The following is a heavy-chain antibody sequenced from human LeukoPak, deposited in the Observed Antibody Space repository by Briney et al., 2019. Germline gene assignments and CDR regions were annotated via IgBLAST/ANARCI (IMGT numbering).Heavy chain of an antibody. D-gene: IGHD3-10*01. CDR3: AKAPFITMVRGVISSYFDY. V-gene: IGHV3-23*01. Sequence: PGGSLRLSCAASGFTFSSYAMSWVRQAPGKGLEWVSAISGSGGSTYYADSVKGRFTISGDNSKNTLYLQMNSLRAEDTAVYYCAKAPFITMVRGVISSYFDYWGQGTLVTVSS. J-gene: IGHJ4*02. CDR1: GFTFSSYA. CDR2: ISGSGGST.